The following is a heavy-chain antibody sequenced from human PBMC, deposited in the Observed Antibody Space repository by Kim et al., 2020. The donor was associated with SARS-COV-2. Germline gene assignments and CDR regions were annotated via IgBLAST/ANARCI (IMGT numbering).Heavy chain of an antibody. Sequence: GGSLRLSCAASGFTFDDYAMHWVRQAPGKGLEWVSGISWNSGSIGYADSVKGRFTISRDNAKNSLYLQMNSLRAEDTALYYCAKARGATIQYYYYGMDVWGQGTTVTVSS. D-gene: IGHD5-12*01. CDR1: GFTFDDYA. CDR3: AKARGATIQYYYYGMDV. CDR2: ISWNSGSI. J-gene: IGHJ6*02. V-gene: IGHV3-9*01.